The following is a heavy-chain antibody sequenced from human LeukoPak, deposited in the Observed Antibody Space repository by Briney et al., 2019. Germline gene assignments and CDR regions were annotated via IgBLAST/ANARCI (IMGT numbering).Heavy chain of an antibody. J-gene: IGHJ4*02. CDR3: AKKERDFWSGYYFDY. Sequence: GRSLRLSCAASGFTFSSYGMHWVRQAPGKGLEWVSAISGSGGSTYYADSVKGRFTISRDNSKNTLYLQMNSLRAEDTAVYYCAKKERDFWSGYYFDYWGQGTLVTVSS. CDR2: ISGSGGST. CDR1: GFTFSSYG. V-gene: IGHV3-23*01. D-gene: IGHD3-3*01.